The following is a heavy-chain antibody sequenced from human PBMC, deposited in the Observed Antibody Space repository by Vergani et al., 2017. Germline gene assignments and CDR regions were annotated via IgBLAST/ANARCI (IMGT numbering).Heavy chain of an antibody. J-gene: IGHJ4*02. V-gene: IGHV3-7*01. CDR1: GFTFSSYW. CDR2: IKQDGSEK. D-gene: IGHD5-24*01. Sequence: VQLVESGGGVVQPGRSLRLSCAASGFTFSSYWMSWVRQAPGKGLEWVANIKQDGSEKYYVDSVKGRFTISRDNAKNSLYLQMNSLRAEDTAVYYCARMAAVYYFDYWGQGTLVTVSS. CDR3: ARMAAVYYFDY.